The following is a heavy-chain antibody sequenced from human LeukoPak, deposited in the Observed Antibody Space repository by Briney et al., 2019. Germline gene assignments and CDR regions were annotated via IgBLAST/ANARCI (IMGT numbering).Heavy chain of an antibody. V-gene: IGHV4-59*08. CDR3: ARHGEDGSGSYYKRWFDS. CDR2: IYYSGST. Sequence: SETLSLTCTVSGGSISSYYWSWLRQPPGKGLEWIGYIYYSGSTNYNPSLKSRVTISVDTSKNQFSLKLSSVTAADTAVYYCARHGEDGSGSYYKRWFDSWGQGTLVSVSS. CDR1: GGSISSYY. D-gene: IGHD3-10*01. J-gene: IGHJ5*01.